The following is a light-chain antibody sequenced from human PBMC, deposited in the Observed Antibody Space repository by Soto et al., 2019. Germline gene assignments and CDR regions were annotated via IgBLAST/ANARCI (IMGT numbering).Light chain of an antibody. J-gene: IGKJ1*01. CDR2: KSS. Sequence: ILMSQSPSSLSASIGDRVTITCRASQDLAKWLAWYQQKPGRAPNLLIYKSSTLRQGVPARFSGLGSGTESLLTITDLQPDDAATYYCQKYSSYGTFGQGTVVEMK. V-gene: IGKV1-5*01. CDR1: QDLAKW. CDR3: QKYSSYGT.